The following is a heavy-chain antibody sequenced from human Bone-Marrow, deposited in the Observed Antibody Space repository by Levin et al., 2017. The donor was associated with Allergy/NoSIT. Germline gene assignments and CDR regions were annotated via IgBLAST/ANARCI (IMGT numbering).Heavy chain of an antibody. D-gene: IGHD2-15*01. V-gene: IGHV5-10-1*01. CDR2: IDPSDSYT. Sequence: GESLKISCKGSGYSFTSYWISWVRQMPGKGLEWMGRIDPSDSYTNYSPSFQGHVTISADKSISTAYLQWSSLKASDTAMYYCARLDVDIVVVVAATRDAFDIWGQGTMVTVSS. J-gene: IGHJ3*02. CDR3: ARLDVDIVVVVAATRDAFDI. CDR1: GYSFTSYW.